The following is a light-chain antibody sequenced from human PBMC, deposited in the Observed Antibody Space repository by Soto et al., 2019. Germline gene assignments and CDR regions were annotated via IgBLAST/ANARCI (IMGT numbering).Light chain of an antibody. Sequence: IVLTQSPGSLSLSPGDRATLSCRASQSVYSDYVAWYQKQPRQAPKILIYETSTSATGIPGRFSGSGSGTDDTLTISRLEPDDVAVDYCQQYGSTAPWTFGQGTKVDMK. J-gene: IGKJ1*01. CDR3: QQYGSTAPWT. CDR1: QSVYSDY. CDR2: ETS. V-gene: IGKV3-20*01.